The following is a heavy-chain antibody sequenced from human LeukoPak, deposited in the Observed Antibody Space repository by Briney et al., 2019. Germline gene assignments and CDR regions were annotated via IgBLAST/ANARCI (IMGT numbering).Heavy chain of an antibody. D-gene: IGHD6-13*01. CDR2: IYYSGTT. J-gene: IGHJ4*02. Sequence: PSQTLSLTCTVSGGSISSYYWSWIRQPPGKGLEWIGYIYYSGTTNYNPSLKSRVTISVDTSKNQFSLKLSSVTAADTAVYYCARGVYIAAAQYGYWGQGTLVTVSS. CDR1: GGSISSYY. V-gene: IGHV4-59*01. CDR3: ARGVYIAAAQYGY.